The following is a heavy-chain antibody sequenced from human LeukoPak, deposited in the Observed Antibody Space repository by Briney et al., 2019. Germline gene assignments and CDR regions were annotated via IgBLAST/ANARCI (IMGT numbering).Heavy chain of an antibody. V-gene: IGHV4-34*01. CDR2: IYYSGST. CDR3: ARHGYYYYYGMDV. CDR1: GGSFSGYY. Sequence: SETLSLTCAVYGGSFSGYYWSWIRQPPGKGLEWIGSIYYSGSTYYNPSLKSRVTISVDTSKNQFSLKLSSVTAADTAVYYCARHGYYYYYGMDVWGQGTTVTVSS. J-gene: IGHJ6*02.